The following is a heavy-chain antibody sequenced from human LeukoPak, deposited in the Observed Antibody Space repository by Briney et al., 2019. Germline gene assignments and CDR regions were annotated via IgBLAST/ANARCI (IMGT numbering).Heavy chain of an antibody. CDR1: GYTFTGYY. V-gene: IGHV1-2*02. J-gene: IGHJ3*02. CDR3: AREWGGDHEAFDI. D-gene: IGHD2-21*02. CDR2: INPNSGGT. Sequence: ASVKVSCKASGYTFTGYYMHWVRQAPGQGLEWMGWINPNSGGTNYAQKFQGRVTMTRDTSISTAYMELSRLRSDDTAVYYCAREWGGDHEAFDIWGQGTMVTVSS.